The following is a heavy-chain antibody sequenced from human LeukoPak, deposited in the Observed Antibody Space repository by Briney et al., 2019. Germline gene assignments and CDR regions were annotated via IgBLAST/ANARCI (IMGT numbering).Heavy chain of an antibody. Sequence: PGGTLRLSCAASGFTFSTYGMSWVRQAPGKGLEWVSYISSSGSTIYYADSVKGRFTISRDNAKNSLYLQMNSLRAEDTAVYYCAELGITMIGGVWGKGTTVTISS. CDR2: ISSSGSTI. CDR1: GFTFSTYG. D-gene: IGHD3-10*02. V-gene: IGHV3-48*04. J-gene: IGHJ6*04. CDR3: AELGITMIGGV.